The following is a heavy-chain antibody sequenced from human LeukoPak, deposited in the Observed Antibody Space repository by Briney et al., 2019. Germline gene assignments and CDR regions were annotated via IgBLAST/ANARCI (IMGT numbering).Heavy chain of an antibody. D-gene: IGHD3-10*01. CDR1: GFTFSSYG. CDR2: IRYDGSNK. V-gene: IGHV3-30*02. Sequence: GGSLILSCAASGFTFSSYGMHWVRQAPGKGLEWVAFIRYDGSNKYYADSVKGRFTISRDNSKNTLYLQMNSLRAEGTAVYYCAKAMVRGIDYWGQGTLVTVSS. J-gene: IGHJ4*02. CDR3: AKAMVRGIDY.